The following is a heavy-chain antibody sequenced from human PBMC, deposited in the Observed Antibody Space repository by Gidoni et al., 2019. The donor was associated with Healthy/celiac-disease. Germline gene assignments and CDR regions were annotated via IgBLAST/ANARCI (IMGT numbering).Heavy chain of an antibody. J-gene: IGHJ6*02. CDR3: ARARSSYYYYYYGMDV. D-gene: IGHD6-6*01. CDR2: IYSGGST. V-gene: IGHV3-53*01. CDR1: GFTVSSNY. Sequence: EVQLVESGGGLIQPGGSLRLSCAASGFTVSSNYMSWVRQAPGKGLEWVSVIYSGGSTYYADSVKGRFTISRDNSKNTLYLQMNSLRAEDTAVYYCARARSSYYYYYYGMDVWGQGTTVTVSS.